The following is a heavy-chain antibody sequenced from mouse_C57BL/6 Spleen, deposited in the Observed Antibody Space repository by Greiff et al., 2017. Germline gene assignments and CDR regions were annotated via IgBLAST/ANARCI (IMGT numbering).Heavy chain of an antibody. V-gene: IGHV1-69*01. D-gene: IGHD1-1*01. Sequence: QVQLKQSGAELVMPGASVKLSCKASGYTFTSYWMHWVKQRPGQGLEWIGEIDPSDSYTNYNQKFKGKSTLTVDKSSSTAYMQLSSLTSEDSAVYYCARGDFTAFDYWGQGTTLSVAS. CDR3: ARGDFTAFDY. J-gene: IGHJ2*01. CDR2: IDPSDSYT. CDR1: GYTFTSYW.